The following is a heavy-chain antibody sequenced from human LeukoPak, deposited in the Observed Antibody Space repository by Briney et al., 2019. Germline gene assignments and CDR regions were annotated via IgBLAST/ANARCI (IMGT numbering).Heavy chain of an antibody. CDR1: GYTFTGYY. D-gene: IGHD6-13*01. CDR2: INPNSGGT. CDR3: AIDKDGQQSWASQYNWFDP. Sequence: ASVKVSCKASGYTFTGYYMHWVRQAPGQGLEWMGWINPNSGGTNYAQKFQGRVTMTRDTSISTAYMELSRLRSDDTAVYYCAIDKDGQQSWASQYNWFDPWGQRTLVTVSS. J-gene: IGHJ5*02. V-gene: IGHV1-2*02.